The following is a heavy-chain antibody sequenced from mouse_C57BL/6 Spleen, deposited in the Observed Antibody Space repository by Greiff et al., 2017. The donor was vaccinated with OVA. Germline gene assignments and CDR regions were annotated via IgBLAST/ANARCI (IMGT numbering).Heavy chain of an antibody. CDR2: INPGSGGT. CDR3: ARSGNYYSNVDYAMDY. D-gene: IGHD2-5*01. J-gene: IGHJ4*01. CDR1: GYAFTNYL. Sequence: QVQLQQSGAELVRPGPSVKVSCKASGYAFTNYLIEWVKQRPGQGLEWIGVINPGSGGTNYNEKFKGKATLTAAKSSSTAYMQLRSMTSEDAAVSCCARSGNYYSNVDYAMDYWGQGTTVTVAS. V-gene: IGHV1-54*01.